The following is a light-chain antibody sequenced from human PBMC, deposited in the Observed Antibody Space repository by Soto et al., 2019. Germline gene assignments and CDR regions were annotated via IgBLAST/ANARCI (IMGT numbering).Light chain of an antibody. J-gene: IGLJ1*01. CDR3: NSYTGSSTRFV. V-gene: IGLV2-14*01. CDR1: SSDVGAYNY. Sequence: QPALTQPASVSGSPGQSITISCTGTSSDVGAYNYVSWYQQHPGKAPKLVIYEVSNRPSGVSDRFSGPKSGNTASLTISGLQAEDEADYYCNSYTGSSTRFVFGTGTKVTVL. CDR2: EVS.